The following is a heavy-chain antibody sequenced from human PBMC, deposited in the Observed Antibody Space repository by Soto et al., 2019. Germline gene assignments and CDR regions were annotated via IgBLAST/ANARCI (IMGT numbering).Heavy chain of an antibody. V-gene: IGHV1-3*01. Sequence: QVQLVQSGAEVKKPGASVRISCKASGYTITRCAMPWVRQAPGQRTAWRGWINAGEGDTKYSQNFQGRITIIRDTSARKAYMELSSLRSEDTAVYYGARDGEVNAAAAMVYGGQGTLVTVSS. CDR2: INAGEGDT. J-gene: IGHJ4*02. CDR3: ARDGEVNAAAAMVY. CDR1: GYTITRCA. D-gene: IGHD6-13*01.